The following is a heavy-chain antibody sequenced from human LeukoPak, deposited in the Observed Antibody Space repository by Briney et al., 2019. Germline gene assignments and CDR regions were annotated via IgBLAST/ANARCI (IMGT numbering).Heavy chain of an antibody. Sequence: SVKVSCKASGGTFSSYAISWARQAPGQGLEWMGGIIPIFGTANYAQKFQGRVTITADESTSTAYMELSSLRSEDAAVYYCARGRAHYYDSSGYYYYYGMDVWGQGTTVTVSS. CDR2: IIPIFGTA. V-gene: IGHV1-69*13. CDR1: GGTFSSYA. CDR3: ARGRAHYYDSSGYYYYYGMDV. D-gene: IGHD3-22*01. J-gene: IGHJ6*02.